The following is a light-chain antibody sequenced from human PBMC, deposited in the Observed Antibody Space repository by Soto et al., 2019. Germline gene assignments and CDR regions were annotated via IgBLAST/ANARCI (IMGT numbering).Light chain of an antibody. Sequence: EIVMTQSPATLSVSPGERATLSCRASQSVSSNLAWYQQKPGQAPRLLIYGASTRATGIPARFSGSWSGTEFTRTISSLQSEDFAVYYCQQYNNWPPLTFGGGTKVEIK. CDR1: QSVSSN. CDR3: QQYNNWPPLT. CDR2: GAS. V-gene: IGKV3-15*01. J-gene: IGKJ4*01.